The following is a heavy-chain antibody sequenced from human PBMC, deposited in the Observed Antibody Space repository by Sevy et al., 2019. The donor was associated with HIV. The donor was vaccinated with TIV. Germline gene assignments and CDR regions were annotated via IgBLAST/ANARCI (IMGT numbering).Heavy chain of an antibody. Sequence: SQTLSLTCAISGDSVSSNSAAWNWIRQSPSRGLEWLGRTYYMSKWYNDYAVSVKSRITINPDTSKNQFSLQLNSVTPEDTAVYYCARDSVFGYSSENWFDPWGQGTLVTVSS. J-gene: IGHJ5*02. V-gene: IGHV6-1*01. CDR1: GDSVSSNSAA. D-gene: IGHD6-19*01. CDR3: ARDSVFGYSSENWFDP. CDR2: TYYMSKWYN.